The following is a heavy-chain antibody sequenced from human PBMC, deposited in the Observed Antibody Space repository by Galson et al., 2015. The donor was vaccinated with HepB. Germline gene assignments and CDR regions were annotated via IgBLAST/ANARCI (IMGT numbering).Heavy chain of an antibody. CDR3: ARSPLRFLDWLPYYDYYYMDV. Sequence: SVKVSCKASGYTFTDYVVNWVRQAPGQGLEWMGWMNTNTGKPKYAPGFAGRFGFSLDTSVTTAYLQISSLETDDTAVYYCARSPLRFLDWLPYYDYYYMDVWGEGTTVTVSS. D-gene: IGHD3-3*01. CDR2: MNTNTGKP. CDR1: GYTFTDYV. J-gene: IGHJ6*03. V-gene: IGHV7-4-1*02.